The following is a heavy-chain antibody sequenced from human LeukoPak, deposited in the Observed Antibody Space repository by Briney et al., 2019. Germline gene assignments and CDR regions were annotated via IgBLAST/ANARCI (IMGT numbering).Heavy chain of an antibody. CDR3: ARGIPGRSIDY. CDR2: INHSGST. D-gene: IGHD3-16*02. Sequence: PSETLSLTCAVYGGSFSGYYWSWIRQPPGKGQEWIGEINHSGSTNYNPSLKSRVTISVDTSKNQFSLKLSSVTAADTAVYYCARGIPGRSIDYWGQGTLVTVSS. J-gene: IGHJ4*02. CDR1: GGSFSGYY. V-gene: IGHV4-34*01.